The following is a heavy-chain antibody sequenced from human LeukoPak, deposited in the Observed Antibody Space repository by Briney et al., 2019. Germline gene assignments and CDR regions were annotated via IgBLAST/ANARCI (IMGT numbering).Heavy chain of an antibody. Sequence: SETLSLTCGVSGGSISGTNWWSWVRQPPGQGLEWIGEISLAGQTNYNPSLNGRVTMSLDKSSNQLSLHLTSVTAADTATYYCSRESGPFCPFGYWGQGTLVIVPT. CDR2: ISLAGQT. CDR3: SRESGPFCPFGY. V-gene: IGHV4/OR15-8*02. CDR1: GGSISGTNW. J-gene: IGHJ4*02. D-gene: IGHD1-26*01.